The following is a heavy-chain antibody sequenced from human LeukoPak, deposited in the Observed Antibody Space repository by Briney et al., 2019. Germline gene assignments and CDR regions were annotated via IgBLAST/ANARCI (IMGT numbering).Heavy chain of an antibody. J-gene: IGHJ6*03. Sequence: GGSLRLSCAASGFTFSSYAMSWVRQARGKGLEWVSAISGSGGSTDYADSVKGRFTISRDNSKNTLYLQMNSLRAEDTAVYYCANARYCSGGSCYTRYYYYYYMDVWGKGTTVTVSS. V-gene: IGHV3-23*01. CDR1: GFTFSSYA. CDR3: ANARYCSGGSCYTRYYYYYYMDV. CDR2: ISGSGGST. D-gene: IGHD2-15*01.